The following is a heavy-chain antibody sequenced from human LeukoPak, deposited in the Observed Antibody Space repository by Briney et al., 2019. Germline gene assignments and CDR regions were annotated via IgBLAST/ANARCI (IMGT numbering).Heavy chain of an antibody. CDR1: GASISSYY. CDR2: IYYSGGT. D-gene: IGHD4-23*01. V-gene: IGHV4-59*08. J-gene: IGHJ2*01. CDR3: ARVTTTGYGADSFGNWYFDL. Sequence: KPSETLSLACAVSGASISSYYWSWIRQPPGKGLEWIGSIYYSGGTNYNPSLKSLVTILIDTSKNQFSLKLTSVTASDTAFYYCARVTTTGYGADSFGNWYFDLWGRGTLVTVSS.